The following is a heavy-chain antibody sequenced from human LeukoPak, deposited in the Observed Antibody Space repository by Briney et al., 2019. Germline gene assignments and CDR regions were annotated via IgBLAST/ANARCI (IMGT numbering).Heavy chain of an antibody. CDR1: GFTFDEYA. CDR2: ISWNSGSI. D-gene: IGHD6-13*01. V-gene: IGHV3-9*01. Sequence: PGGSLSLSCAASGFTFDEYAMHCVRHAPGKGPEWVSGISWNSGSIGYADSVKGRFTISRDNAKNSLYLQMNSLRAEDTALYYCAKVGLIAALEYWGQGTLVTVSS. CDR3: AKVGLIAALEY. J-gene: IGHJ4*02.